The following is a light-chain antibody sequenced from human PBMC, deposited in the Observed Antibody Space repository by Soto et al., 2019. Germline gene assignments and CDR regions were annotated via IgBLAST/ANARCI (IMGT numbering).Light chain of an antibody. CDR1: SSEVGGYNY. CDR3: SSYTRSSTYV. V-gene: IGLV2-14*01. Sequence: QAVLTKAASVSGSPGQSITISFPGTSSEVGGYNYVSWYRQHPGRAPKLMIYDVSNRPPGVSNRFSGSKSGNTASLTISGLQAEDEADYYCSSYTRSSTYVFGTGTKVTVL. CDR2: DVS. J-gene: IGLJ1*01.